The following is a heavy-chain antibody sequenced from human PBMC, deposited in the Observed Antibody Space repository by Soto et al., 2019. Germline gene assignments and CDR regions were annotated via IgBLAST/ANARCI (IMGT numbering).Heavy chain of an antibody. D-gene: IGHD3-22*01. V-gene: IGHV1-69*01. CDR1: GGTFSSYA. Sequence: QVQLVQSGAEVKKPGSSVKVSCKASGGTFSSYAISWVRQAPGQGLEWMGGIIPIFGTANYAQKFQGRVTITADESTSTAYMELSSLRSGDTAVYYCASSSNYYDSSGYYYYYYGMDVWGQGTTVTVSS. CDR2: IIPIFGTA. CDR3: ASSSNYYDSSGYYYYYYGMDV. J-gene: IGHJ6*02.